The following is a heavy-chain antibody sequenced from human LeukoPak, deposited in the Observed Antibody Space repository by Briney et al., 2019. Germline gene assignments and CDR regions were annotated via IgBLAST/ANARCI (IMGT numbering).Heavy chain of an antibody. D-gene: IGHD3-10*01. V-gene: IGHV3-30*03. CDR2: ISYDGSGK. CDR1: EFSFSDSG. J-gene: IGHJ6*02. Sequence: GGSLRLSCAASEFSFSDSGMHWVRQAPGKGLEWVAVISYDGSGKYADSVKGRFTISRDNSKQTLYLQMNGLRSDDTAVYYCARDRDGSGSYYGMDVWGQGTTVTVSS. CDR3: ARDRDGSGSYYGMDV.